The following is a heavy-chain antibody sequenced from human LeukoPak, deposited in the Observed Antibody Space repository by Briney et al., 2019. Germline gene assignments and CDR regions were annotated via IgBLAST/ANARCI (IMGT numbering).Heavy chain of an antibody. Sequence: GGSLRLSCAASGFTFGDYAMTWVRQAPGEGLEWVGFIRSNLYGGTPEYAASVKGRFTISRDDSNSIAYLEMDSLKTDDTAVYYCTRDQTPYYWGQGTLVTVSS. CDR2: IRSNLYGGTP. J-gene: IGHJ4*02. V-gene: IGHV3-49*04. CDR1: GFTFGDYA. CDR3: TRDQTPYY.